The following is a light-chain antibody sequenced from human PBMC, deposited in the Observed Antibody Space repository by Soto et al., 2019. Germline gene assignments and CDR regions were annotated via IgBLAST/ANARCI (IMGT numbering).Light chain of an antibody. V-gene: IGLV1-47*01. Sequence: QSVLTQPPSTSGTPGQRVTISCSGSRSNIGNNDVYWYQKLPGMAPKLLIYRSNQRPSGVPNRFSGSKSGTSASLAISGLRSEDEADYYCAAWDDTLSVLFGGGTKLTVL. CDR3: AAWDDTLSVL. CDR1: RSNIGNND. J-gene: IGLJ3*02. CDR2: RSN.